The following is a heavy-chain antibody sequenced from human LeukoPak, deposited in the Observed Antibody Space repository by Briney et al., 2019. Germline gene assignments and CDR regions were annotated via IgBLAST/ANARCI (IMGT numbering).Heavy chain of an antibody. V-gene: IGHV3-30*02. Sequence: GGSLRLSCAASGFTFSSYAMHWVRQAPGKGLEWVAFIRYDGNNKYYVDSVRGRFTISRDNSKNTLYLVMNSLRAEDTAVYYCAKETYDAFNLWGQGTLVTVSS. CDR2: IRYDGNNK. CDR3: AKETYDAFNL. CDR1: GFTFSSYA. J-gene: IGHJ3*01.